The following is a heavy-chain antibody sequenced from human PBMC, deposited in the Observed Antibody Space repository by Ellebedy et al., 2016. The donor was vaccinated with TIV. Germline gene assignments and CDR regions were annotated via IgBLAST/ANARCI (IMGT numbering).Heavy chain of an antibody. V-gene: IGHV4-30-2*02. J-gene: IGHJ6*02. D-gene: IGHD3-9*01. CDR2: IYHSGST. Sequence: SETLSLTXAVSGGSISSGGYSWSWIRQPPGKGLEWIGYIYHSGSTYYNPSLKSRVTISVDRSKNQFSLKLSSVTAADTAVYYCARTYYDILTGDYGMDVWGQGTTVTVSS. CDR3: ARTYYDILTGDYGMDV. CDR1: GGSISSGGYS.